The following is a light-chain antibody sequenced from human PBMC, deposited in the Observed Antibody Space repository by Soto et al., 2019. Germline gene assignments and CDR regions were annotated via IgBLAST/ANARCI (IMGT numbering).Light chain of an antibody. CDR1: SSNIGGNS. CDR3: GSWDSSLSAYV. CDR2: DDN. J-gene: IGLJ1*01. Sequence: SVLTQPPSVSAAPGQKVTISCSGSSSNIGGNSVSWYQQLPGTAPKLLIYDDNKRPSGIPDRFSGSKSGTSATLGITGFQTGDEADYYCGSWDSSLSAYVFGTGTKGNVL. V-gene: IGLV1-51*01.